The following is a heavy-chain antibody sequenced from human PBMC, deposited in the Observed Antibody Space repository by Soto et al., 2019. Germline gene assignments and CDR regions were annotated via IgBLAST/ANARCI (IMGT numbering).Heavy chain of an antibody. Sequence: PGGCLGLGSAACKFTVKDYAVALFSQTQGKGLEWVSTISGTGGNTYYAASVQCRFSISRDNSKNTLLLQMLSLRAEDTAIYFCXRVLCRISGCYKRGFDFSGQGTLVTVSS. J-gene: IGHJ4*02. V-gene: IGHV3-23*01. CDR3: XRVLCRISGCYKRGFDF. CDR2: ISGTGGNT. CDR1: KFTVKDYA. D-gene: IGHD3-9*01.